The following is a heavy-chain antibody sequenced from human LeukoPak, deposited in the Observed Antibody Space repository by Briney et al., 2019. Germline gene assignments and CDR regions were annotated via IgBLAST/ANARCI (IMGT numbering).Heavy chain of an antibody. J-gene: IGHJ4*02. CDR2: INSDGSRT. Sequence: PGGSLRLSCAASGFTFSSYCMHWVRHAPGNGLASLSRINSDGSRTSYAGSVKGRFTISRDNAKNTLYLQMNSLRAEDTAVYYCARGSIFGVVILDYWGQGTLVTVSS. CDR3: ARGSIFGVVILDY. V-gene: IGHV3-74*01. CDR1: GFTFSSYC. D-gene: IGHD3-3*01.